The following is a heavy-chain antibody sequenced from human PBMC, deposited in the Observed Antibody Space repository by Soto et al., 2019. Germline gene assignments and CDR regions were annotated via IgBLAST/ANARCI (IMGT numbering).Heavy chain of an antibody. CDR1: GGTFSSYT. D-gene: IGHD2-21*01. J-gene: IGHJ4*02. CDR2: IIPILGIA. CDR3: ARGGDSGPGGGYCDY. Sequence: QVQLVQSGAEVKKPGSSVKVSCKGSGGTFSSYTISWVRQAPGQGLEWMGRIIPILGIANYAQKFTGRVTITLDKSRSTAYMDLSSLRSEDTAVYYCARGGDSGPGGGYCDYWGQGTLVTVSS. V-gene: IGHV1-69*02.